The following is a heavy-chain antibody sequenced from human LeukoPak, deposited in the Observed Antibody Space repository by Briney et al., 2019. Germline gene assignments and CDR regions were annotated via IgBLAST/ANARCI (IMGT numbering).Heavy chain of an antibody. CDR3: ARAIAVAGTVGYFDY. Sequence: SETLSLTCTVSGGSISSYYWSWIRLPPGKGLEWIGYLSKSGNTNYNPSLKSRVTISVDTPKDQFSLKLSSVTAADTAVYYCARAIAVAGTVGYFDYWGQGTLVTVSS. V-gene: IGHV4-59*01. J-gene: IGHJ4*02. CDR1: GGSISSYY. D-gene: IGHD6-19*01. CDR2: LSKSGNT.